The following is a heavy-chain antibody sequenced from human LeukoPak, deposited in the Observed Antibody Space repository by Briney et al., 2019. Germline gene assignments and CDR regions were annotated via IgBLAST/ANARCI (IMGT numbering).Heavy chain of an antibody. V-gene: IGHV3-53*01. J-gene: IGHJ4*02. CDR3: AKDLYGDYDFDC. CDR2: IYSGGST. CDR1: GFTVSSNY. D-gene: IGHD4-17*01. Sequence: GGSLRLSCAASGFTVSSNYMSWVRQAPGKGLEWVSVIYSGGSTYYADSVKGRFTISRDNSKNTLYLQLNSLRAEDTAVYYCAKDLYGDYDFDCWGQGTLVTVSS.